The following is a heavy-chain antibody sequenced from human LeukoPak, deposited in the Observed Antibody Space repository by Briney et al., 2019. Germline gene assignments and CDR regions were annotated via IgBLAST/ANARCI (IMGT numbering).Heavy chain of an antibody. Sequence: SGTLSLTCAVSGVSFDDYYWAWVRQTPEKGLEWIGEINHSGYTNDSPSLKSRVTLSIDTSRKQFSLNLRSVTVADAGIYYCTRMTTGHDYWGQGTLVTVSS. V-gene: IGHV4-34*01. CDR3: TRMTTGHDY. D-gene: IGHD4-17*01. J-gene: IGHJ4*02. CDR2: INHSGYT. CDR1: GVSFDDYY.